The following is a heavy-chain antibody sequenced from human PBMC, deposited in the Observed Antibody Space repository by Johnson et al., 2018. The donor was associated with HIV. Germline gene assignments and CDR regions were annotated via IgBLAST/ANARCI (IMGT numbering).Heavy chain of an antibody. D-gene: IGHD1-14*01. V-gene: IGHV3-23*04. J-gene: IGHJ3*01. CDR2: ISGSGGST. CDR1: GFTFSSYA. CDR3: ARGGDGGILDTVDL. Sequence: VQLVESGGGLVQPGGSLRLSCAASGFTFSSYAMSWVRQAPGKGLEWVSAISGSGGSTYYADSVKGRFTISRDNSKNTLYLQMTSLRAEDTAMYFCARGGDGGILDTVDLWGQGTMVTVSS.